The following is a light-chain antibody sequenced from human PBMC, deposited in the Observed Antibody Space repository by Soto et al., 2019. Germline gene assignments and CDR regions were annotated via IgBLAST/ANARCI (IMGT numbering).Light chain of an antibody. CDR3: QQYNTYLYT. CDR2: DAS. J-gene: IGKJ2*01. CDR1: QSIGSW. Sequence: DIQMTQSPSTLSAFVGDRVTITCRASQSIGSWLAWYQQSPGKAPKLLIYDASSLESGVPSRFSGSGSGTDFTLTISSLQPDDFATYHCQQYNTYLYTLGQWTKLEIK. V-gene: IGKV1-5*01.